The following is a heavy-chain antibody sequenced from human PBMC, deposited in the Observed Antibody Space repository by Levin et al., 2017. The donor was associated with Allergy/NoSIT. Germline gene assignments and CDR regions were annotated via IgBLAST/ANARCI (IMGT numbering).Heavy chain of an antibody. CDR3: ARAGRRVGRKGWFDP. Sequence: PSQTLSLTCAVYGGSFSGYYWSWIRQPPGKGLEWIGEINHSGSTNYNPSLKSRVTISVDTSKNQFSLKLSSVTAADTAVYYCARAGRRVGRKGWFDPWGQGTLVTVSS. D-gene: IGHD3-10*01. CDR1: GGSFSGYY. J-gene: IGHJ5*02. CDR2: INHSGST. V-gene: IGHV4-34*01.